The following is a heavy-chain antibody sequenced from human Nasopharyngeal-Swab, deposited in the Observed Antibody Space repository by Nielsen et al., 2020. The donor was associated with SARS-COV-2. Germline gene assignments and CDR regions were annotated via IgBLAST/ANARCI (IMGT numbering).Heavy chain of an antibody. Sequence: ETLSLTCGSSGFRLSDYWMHWVRQVPGKGLEWVARVNEDGTTITYADSVKGRFTISRDYAKNTLFLRMRSLRDDDTAVYYCTRDLSGPVDLWGLGILVTVSS. J-gene: IGHJ4*01. CDR1: GFRLSDYW. D-gene: IGHD1-26*01. CDR2: VNEDGTTI. V-gene: IGHV3-74*03. CDR3: TRDLSGPVDL.